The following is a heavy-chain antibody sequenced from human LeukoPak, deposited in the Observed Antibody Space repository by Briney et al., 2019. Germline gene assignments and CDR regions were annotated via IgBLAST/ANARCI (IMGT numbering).Heavy chain of an antibody. J-gene: IGHJ6*02. V-gene: IGHV3-30*18. Sequence: PGGSLRLSCAASGFTFSSYGMHWVRQAPGKGLEWVAVISYDGSNKYYADSVKGRFTISRDNSKNTLYLQMNSLRAEDTAVYYCAKDGGFGELLSEYGMDVWGQGPRSPSP. CDR1: GFTFSSYG. D-gene: IGHD3-10*01. CDR3: AKDGGFGELLSEYGMDV. CDR2: ISYDGSNK.